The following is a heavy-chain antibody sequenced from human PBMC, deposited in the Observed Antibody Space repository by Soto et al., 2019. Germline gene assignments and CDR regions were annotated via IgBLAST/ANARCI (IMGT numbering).Heavy chain of an antibody. CDR2: ISYDGSNK. J-gene: IGHJ4*02. CDR1: GFTFSSYG. V-gene: IGHV3-30*18. D-gene: IGHD2-2*01. Sequence: GGSLRLSCAASGFTFSSYGMHWVRQAPGKGLEWVAVISYDGSNKYYADSVKGRFTISRDNSKNTLYLQMNSLRAEDTAVYYCAKDWRRISVVPDVGYWGQGTLVTVSS. CDR3: AKDWRRISVVPDVGY.